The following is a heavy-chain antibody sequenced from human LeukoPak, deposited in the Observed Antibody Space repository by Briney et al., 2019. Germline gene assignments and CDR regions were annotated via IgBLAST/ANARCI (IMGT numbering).Heavy chain of an antibody. J-gene: IGHJ3*02. Sequence: SETLSLTCTVSGGSISSGGYYWSWIRQHPGKGLEWIGYIYYSGSTYYNPSLKSRVTISVDTSKNQFSLKLSSVTAADTAVYYCARAEEPFGSRLVVAFDIWGQGTMVTVSS. CDR1: GGSISSGGYY. V-gene: IGHV4-31*03. CDR3: ARAEEPFGSRLVVAFDI. CDR2: IYYSGST. D-gene: IGHD2-15*01.